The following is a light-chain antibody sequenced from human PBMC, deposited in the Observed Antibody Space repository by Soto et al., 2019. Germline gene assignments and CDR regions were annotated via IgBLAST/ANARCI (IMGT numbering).Light chain of an antibody. CDR2: DAS. V-gene: IGKV3-20*01. CDR3: HHYET. Sequence: EFVLTQSPGTLSLSPGERATLSCRASQTVRNNYLAWYQQKPGQAPGLLIYDASSRATGIPDRFSGGGSGTDFTLTISRLEPEDFTVYYCHHYETFGQGTKVDIK. J-gene: IGKJ1*01. CDR1: QTVRNNY.